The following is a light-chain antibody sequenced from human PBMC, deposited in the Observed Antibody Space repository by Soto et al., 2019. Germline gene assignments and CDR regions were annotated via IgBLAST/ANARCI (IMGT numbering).Light chain of an antibody. CDR2: ESR. CDR3: CSYAGPSTYV. J-gene: IGLJ1*01. V-gene: IGLV2-23*01. Sequence: QSALTQPASVSGSPGQSITISCTGTSADVAFYNLVSWYQQHPGKAPKLMIYESRKRPSGVSTRFSASKSGTAASLTISGLPPEDEADYYCCSYAGPSTYVFGTGTKVTVL. CDR1: SADVAFYNL.